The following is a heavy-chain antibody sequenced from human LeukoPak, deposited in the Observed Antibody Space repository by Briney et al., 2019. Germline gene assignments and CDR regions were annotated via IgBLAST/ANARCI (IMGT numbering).Heavy chain of an antibody. Sequence: ASVKVSCKASGYTFTGYYIHWLRQAPGQGLEWMGWISPNSGVTHSAQKFQGRVTMTRDTSISAAYLELSGLRSDDSAVYYCSTEDKYCTGSSCGDYWGQGTLVTVPS. D-gene: IGHD2-2*01. J-gene: IGHJ4*02. CDR2: ISPNSGVT. V-gene: IGHV1-2*02. CDR1: GYTFTGYY. CDR3: STEDKYCTGSSCGDY.